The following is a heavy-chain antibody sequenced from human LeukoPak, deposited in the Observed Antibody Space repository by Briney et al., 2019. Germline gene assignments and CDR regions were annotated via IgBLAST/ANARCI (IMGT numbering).Heavy chain of an antibody. Sequence: PSETLSLTCAVYGGSFSGYYWSWIRQPPGKGLEWIGEINHSGSTNYNPSLKSRVTISVDTSKNQFSLKLSSVTAADTAVYYCARGWLSYGSGWYYGGYFDYWGQGTLVTVSS. CDR2: INHSGST. CDR1: GGSFSGYY. J-gene: IGHJ4*02. D-gene: IGHD6-19*01. V-gene: IGHV4-34*01. CDR3: ARGWLSYGSGWYYGGYFDY.